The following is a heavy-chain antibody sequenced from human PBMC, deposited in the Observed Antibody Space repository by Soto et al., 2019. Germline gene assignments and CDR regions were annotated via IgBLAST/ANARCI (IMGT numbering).Heavy chain of an antibody. CDR1: GFTFSTYW. Sequence: EVQLVESGGGLVQPGGSLRLSCAASGFTFSTYWMSWVRQAPGKGLEWVANIKEDGSAKSYADSVKGRFTISRDNAKNSLYLQMNSLRAEDTAVYHCARDRGRGVECFGTCYSSYFDPWGQGTLVTVSS. V-gene: IGHV3-7*01. CDR3: ARDRGRGVECFGTCYSSYFDP. J-gene: IGHJ5*02. D-gene: IGHD2-15*01. CDR2: IKEDGSAK.